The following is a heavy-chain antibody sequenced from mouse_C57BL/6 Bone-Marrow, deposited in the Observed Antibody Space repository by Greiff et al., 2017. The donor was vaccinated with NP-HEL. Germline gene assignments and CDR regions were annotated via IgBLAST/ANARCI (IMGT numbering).Heavy chain of an antibody. CDR1: GYTFTSYW. J-gene: IGHJ4*01. Sequence: QVQLQQPGAELVVPGASVKLSCKASGYTFTSYWMHWVKQRPGQGLEWIGEIDPSDSYTNYNQKFKGKSTLTVDKSSSTAYMQLSSLTSEDSAVYYCARQLRGYYAMDYWGQGTSVTVSS. D-gene: IGHD1-1*01. V-gene: IGHV1-69*01. CDR3: ARQLRGYYAMDY. CDR2: IDPSDSYT.